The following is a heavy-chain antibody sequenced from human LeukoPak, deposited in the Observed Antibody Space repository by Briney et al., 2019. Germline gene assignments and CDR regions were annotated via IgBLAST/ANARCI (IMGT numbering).Heavy chain of an antibody. Sequence: SETLSLTCTVSGYSISSGFYWGWIRQPPGKGLEWIGSIYHSGSTYYNPSLKSRVTISVDTSKNQFSLKLSSVTAADTAVYYCARDRYIYGSEDRFDYWGQGTLVTVSS. V-gene: IGHV4-38-2*02. D-gene: IGHD5-18*01. CDR1: GYSISSGFY. CDR3: ARDRYIYGSEDRFDY. CDR2: IYHSGST. J-gene: IGHJ4*02.